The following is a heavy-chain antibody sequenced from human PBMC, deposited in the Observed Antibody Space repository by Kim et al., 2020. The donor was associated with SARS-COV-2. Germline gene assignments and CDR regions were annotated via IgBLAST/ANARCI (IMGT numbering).Heavy chain of an antibody. CDR2: INHSGST. CDR1: GGSFSGYY. J-gene: IGHJ6*01. V-gene: IGHV4-34*01. D-gene: IGHD3-3*01. Sequence: SETLSLTCAVYGGSFSGYYWSWIRQPPGKGLEWIGEINHSGSTNYNPSLKSRVTISVDTSKNQFSLKLSSVTAADTAVYYCARRPLTLFGLGYSTGMDV. CDR3: ARRPLTLFGLGYSTGMDV.